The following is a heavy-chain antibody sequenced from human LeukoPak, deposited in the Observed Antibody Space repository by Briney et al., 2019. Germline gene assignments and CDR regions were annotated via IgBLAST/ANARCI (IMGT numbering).Heavy chain of an antibody. Sequence: GGSLRLSCAASGFTFSSYSMNWVRQAPGKGLEWVSSISSSSSYIYYADSVKGRFTISRDNAKNSLYLQMNSLRAEDTAVYYCARDPDYGDYLLDYWGQGTLVTVSS. D-gene: IGHD4-17*01. J-gene: IGHJ4*02. CDR3: ARDPDYGDYLLDY. CDR2: ISSSSSYI. V-gene: IGHV3-21*01. CDR1: GFTFSSYS.